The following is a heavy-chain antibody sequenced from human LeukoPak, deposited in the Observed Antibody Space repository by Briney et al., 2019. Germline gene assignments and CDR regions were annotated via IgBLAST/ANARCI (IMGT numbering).Heavy chain of an antibody. CDR2: ITGSGDST. J-gene: IGHJ4*02. V-gene: IGHV3-23*01. CDR1: GFIFRNYA. D-gene: IGHD3-9*01. CDR3: AKWGDYDILTGYCVSDF. Sequence: GGSLRLSCAASGFIFRNYAMSWVRQAPGKGLEWVSAITGSGDSTYYADSVKGRFTISRDNSKNTLYVEMNTLRAEDTAVYYCAKWGDYDILTGYCVSDFWGQGALVTVSS.